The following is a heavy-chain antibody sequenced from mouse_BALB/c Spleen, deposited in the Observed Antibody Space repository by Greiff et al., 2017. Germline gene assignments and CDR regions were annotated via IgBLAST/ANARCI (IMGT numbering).Heavy chain of an antibody. V-gene: IGHV14-3*02. CDR3: AREGDYYYGSYYAMDY. CDR1: GFNIKDTY. Sequence: VQLQQSGAELVKPGASVKLSCTASGFNIKDTYMHWVKQRPEQGLEWIGRIDPANGNTKYDPKFQGKATITADTSSNTAYLQLSILTSEDTAVYYCAREGDYYYGSYYAMDYWGQGTSVTVSS. D-gene: IGHD1-1*01. CDR2: IDPANGNT. J-gene: IGHJ4*01.